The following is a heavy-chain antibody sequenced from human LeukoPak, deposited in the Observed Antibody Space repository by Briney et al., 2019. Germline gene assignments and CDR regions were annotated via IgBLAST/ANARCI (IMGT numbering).Heavy chain of an antibody. CDR1: GFTFSSYA. Sequence: PGGSLRLSCAASGFTFSSYAMSWVRQAPGKGLEWVSAISGSGGSTYYADSVKGRFTISRDNSKNTLYLQMNSLRAEDTAVYYCAKELGYCSGGSCPPSHYWGQGTLVTVSS. CDR2: ISGSGGST. CDR3: AKELGYCSGGSCPPSHY. J-gene: IGHJ4*02. D-gene: IGHD2-15*01. V-gene: IGHV3-23*01.